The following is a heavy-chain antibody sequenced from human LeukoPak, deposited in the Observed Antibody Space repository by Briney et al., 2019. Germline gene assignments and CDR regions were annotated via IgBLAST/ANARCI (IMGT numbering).Heavy chain of an antibody. D-gene: IGHD3-22*01. V-gene: IGHV4-59*01. CDR3: ARGGDSSGYPLFDY. CDR1: GGSISSYY. J-gene: IGHJ4*02. Sequence: SETLSLTCTVSGGSISSYYWSWIRQPPGKGLEWIGYIYHSGSTNYNPSLKSRVTISVDTSKNQFSLKLSSVTAADTAVYYCARGGDSSGYPLFDYWGQGTLVTVSS. CDR2: IYHSGST.